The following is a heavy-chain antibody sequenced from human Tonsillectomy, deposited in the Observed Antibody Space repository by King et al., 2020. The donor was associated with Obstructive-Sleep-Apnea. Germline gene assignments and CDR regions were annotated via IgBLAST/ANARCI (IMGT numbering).Heavy chain of an antibody. V-gene: IGHV3-66*01. D-gene: IGHD1-26*01. CDR3: ARGWEPHYFDY. CDR2: IYSVVIT. Sequence: DVQLVESGGALVQPGGSLRLSLAASGFIASSNQVNWVRKAPGRGLEWVSVIYSVVITSYADPVKGRFTISRDNSKHTVYLQINSLRGEETAVYYCARGWEPHYFDYWGQGTLATVSS. J-gene: IGHJ4*02. CDR1: GFIASSNQ.